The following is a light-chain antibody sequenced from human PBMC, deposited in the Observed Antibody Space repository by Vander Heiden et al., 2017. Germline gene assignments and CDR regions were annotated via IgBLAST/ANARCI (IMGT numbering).Light chain of an antibody. CDR1: NIGSKS. Sequence: SYVLTQPPSVSVAPGKTDRITCGGDNIGSKSVHWYQQKSGQAPVLVVYDDSDRPSGIPERVSGFNSGNTATLTISRVEACDEADYYCQVWDSISDHLVFGGGTKLSVL. CDR2: DDS. CDR3: QVWDSISDHLV. V-gene: IGLV3-21*03. J-gene: IGLJ2*01.